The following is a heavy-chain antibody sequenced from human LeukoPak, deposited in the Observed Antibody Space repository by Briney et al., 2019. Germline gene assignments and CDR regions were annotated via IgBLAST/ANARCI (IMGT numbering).Heavy chain of an antibody. CDR2: IYYSGST. D-gene: IGHD3-22*01. Sequence: SETLSLTCTVSGGSISSYYWSWLRQPPGKGLEWIGYIYYSGSTNYNPSLKSQVTISVDTSKNQFSLKLSSVTAADTAVYYCARVKWVYYFDYWGQGTLVTVSS. J-gene: IGHJ4*02. CDR1: GGSISSYY. V-gene: IGHV4-59*01. CDR3: ARVKWVYYFDY.